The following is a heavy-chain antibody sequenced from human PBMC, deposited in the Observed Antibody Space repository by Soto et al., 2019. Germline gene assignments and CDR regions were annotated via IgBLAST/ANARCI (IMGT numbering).Heavy chain of an antibody. CDR2: IIPILGIA. D-gene: IGHD1-26*01. CDR1: GGTFSSYT. V-gene: IGHV1-69*02. CDR3: ARADGLVGATVDY. Sequence: QVQLVQSGAEVKKPGSSVKVSCKASGGTFSSYTISWVRQAPGQGLEWMGRIIPILGIANHAQKFQGRVTITADKSTSTAYMELSSLRSEDTAVYYCARADGLVGATVDYWGQGTLVTVSS. J-gene: IGHJ4*02.